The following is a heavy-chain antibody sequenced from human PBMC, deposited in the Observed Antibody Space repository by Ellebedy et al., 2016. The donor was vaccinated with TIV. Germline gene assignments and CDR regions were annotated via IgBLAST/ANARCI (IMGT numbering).Heavy chain of an antibody. CDR2: IFHTGIT. J-gene: IGHJ4*02. V-gene: IGHV4-4*02. Sequence: MPSETLSLTCAVSGGSISSYSWWSWVRQPPGKGLEWIGEIFHTGITNYNPSLKSRVTMSIDKSKNQFSLNLSSVSAADSAVYYCAKTGGTRFDYWGQGTLVTVSS. D-gene: IGHD1-14*01. CDR1: GGSISSYSW. CDR3: AKTGGTRFDY.